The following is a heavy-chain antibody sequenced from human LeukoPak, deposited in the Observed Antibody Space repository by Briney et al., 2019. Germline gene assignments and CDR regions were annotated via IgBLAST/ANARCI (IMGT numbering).Heavy chain of an antibody. D-gene: IGHD6-13*01. V-gene: IGHV3-30-3*01. CDR3: ARVEQLVTPFYYYGMDV. J-gene: IGHJ6*02. CDR1: GFTFSSYA. CDR2: ISYDGSNK. Sequence: GGSLRLSCAASGFTFSSYAMHWVRQAPGKGLEWVAVISYDGSNKYYADSVKGRFTISRGNSKNTLYLQMNSLRAEDTAVYYCARVEQLVTPFYYYGMDVWGQGTTVTVSS.